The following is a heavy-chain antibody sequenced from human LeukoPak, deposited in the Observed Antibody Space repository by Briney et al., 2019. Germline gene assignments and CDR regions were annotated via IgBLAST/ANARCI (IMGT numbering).Heavy chain of an antibody. D-gene: IGHD6-13*01. Sequence: EASVKVSCKASGYTFTSYDINWVRQATGQGLEWMGWMNPNSGNTGYAQKFQGRVTMTRNTTISTAYMELSSLRSEDTAVYYCAIKQYSSSWPIDYWGQGTLVTVSS. V-gene: IGHV1-8*01. CDR2: MNPNSGNT. CDR3: AIKQYSSSWPIDY. CDR1: GYTFTSYD. J-gene: IGHJ4*02.